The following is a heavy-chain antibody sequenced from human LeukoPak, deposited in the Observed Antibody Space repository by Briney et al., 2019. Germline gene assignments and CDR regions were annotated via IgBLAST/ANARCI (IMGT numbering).Heavy chain of an antibody. D-gene: IGHD2-8*01. CDR3: ARVTSRLGVCDY. J-gene: IGHJ4*02. V-gene: IGHV4-4*07. Sequence: SETLSLTCTVSGASISSYYWSWIRQPAGKGLEWIGHIYTSGGTNYNPSLKSRVTISVDTSKNQFSLKLSSVTAADTAVYYCARVTSRLGVCDYWGQGTLVTVSS. CDR1: GASISSYY. CDR2: IYTSGGT.